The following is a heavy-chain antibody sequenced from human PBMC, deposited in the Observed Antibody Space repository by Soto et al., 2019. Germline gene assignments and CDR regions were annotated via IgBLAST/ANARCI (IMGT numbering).Heavy chain of an antibody. V-gene: IGHV4-34*01. CDR3: ARGVGAFDI. CDR2: INHSGST. J-gene: IGHJ3*02. D-gene: IGHD1-26*01. Sequence: SDTLSMTCASGGGTFSGYYWSWIRQPPGKGLEWIGEINHSGSTNYNPSLKSRVTISVDTSKNQFSLKLSSVTAADTAVYYCARGVGAFDIWGQGTMVT. CDR1: GGTFSGYY.